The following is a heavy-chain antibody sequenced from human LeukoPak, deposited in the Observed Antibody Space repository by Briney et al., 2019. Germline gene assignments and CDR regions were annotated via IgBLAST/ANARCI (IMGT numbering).Heavy chain of an antibody. Sequence: SETLSLTCTVSGGSISSSSYYWGWIRQPPGKGLEWIGSIYYSGSTYYNPSLKSRVTISVDTSKNQFSLKLSSVTAADTAVYYCARGPGLRRPTYYYYGMDVWGQGTTVTVSS. CDR1: GGSISSSSYY. CDR2: IYYSGST. V-gene: IGHV4-39*01. CDR3: ARGPGLRRPTYYYYGMDV. J-gene: IGHJ6*02. D-gene: IGHD5-12*01.